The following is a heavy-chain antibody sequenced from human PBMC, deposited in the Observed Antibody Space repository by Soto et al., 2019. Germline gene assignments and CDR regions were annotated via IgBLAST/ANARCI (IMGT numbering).Heavy chain of an antibody. J-gene: IGHJ4*01. Sequence: ASVKVSSEASGYPLTTYGISCVRQAPGQRLEWMGWISAYNGNTNYTQKFQAKATITTDTSASRGYWELRSLRSYDTAVYYCARGPRTACSGGSCYSHYFDYWGHGSLCTVSS. D-gene: IGHD2-15*01. V-gene: IGHV1-18*01. CDR1: GYPLTTYG. CDR2: ISAYNGNT. CDR3: ARGPRTACSGGSCYSHYFDY.